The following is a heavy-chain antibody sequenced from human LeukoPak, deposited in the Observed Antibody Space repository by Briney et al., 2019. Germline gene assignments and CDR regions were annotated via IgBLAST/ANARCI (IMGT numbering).Heavy chain of an antibody. J-gene: IGHJ4*02. CDR2: ISSSSSYI. V-gene: IGHV3-21*01. CDR1: GFTFSSYS. CDR3: ARDDHGEGGFVPIDY. Sequence: GGSLRLSCAASGFTFSSYSMNWVRQAPGKGLEWVSSISSSSSYIYYADSVKGRFTISRDNAKNSLYLQMNSLRAEDTAVYYCARDDHGEGGFVPIDYWGQGTLVTVSS. D-gene: IGHD4-17*01.